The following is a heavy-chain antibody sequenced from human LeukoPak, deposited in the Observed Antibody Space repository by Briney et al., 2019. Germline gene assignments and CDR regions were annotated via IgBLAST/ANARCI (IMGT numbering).Heavy chain of an antibody. CDR3: ARGSSGYPSWFDP. J-gene: IGHJ5*02. D-gene: IGHD3-22*01. CDR2: IYSGGST. Sequence: PGGSLRLSCAASGLTVSSNYMSWVRQGPGKGLEWVSVIYSGGSTKYADSVKGRFTISRDNSKNILYLQMNRLRAEDTAVYYCARGSSGYPSWFDPWGQGTLVTVSS. V-gene: IGHV3-66*01. CDR1: GLTVSSNY.